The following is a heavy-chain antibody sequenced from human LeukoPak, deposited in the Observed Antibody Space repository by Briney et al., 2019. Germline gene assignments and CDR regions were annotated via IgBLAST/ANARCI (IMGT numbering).Heavy chain of an antibody. CDR1: GFTFSSHA. V-gene: IGHV3-21*01. CDR3: ARVNYGDYVT. CDR2: ISSSGDFI. J-gene: IGHJ5*02. Sequence: GGSLRLSCAASGFTFSSHAMNWVRQAPGKGLEWVSSISSSGDFIYYADSVKGRFTISRDNAKNTVYLQMNSLRAEDTAVYYCARVNYGDYVTWGQGTLVTVSS. D-gene: IGHD4-17*01.